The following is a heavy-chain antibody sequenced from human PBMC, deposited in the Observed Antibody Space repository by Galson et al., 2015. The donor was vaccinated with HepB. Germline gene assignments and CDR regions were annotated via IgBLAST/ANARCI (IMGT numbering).Heavy chain of an antibody. V-gene: IGHV1-69*04. D-gene: IGHD3-3*01. CDR2: IIPILGIA. CDR3: ARDEGQGYYDFWSGYWD. J-gene: IGHJ4*02. CDR1: GGTFSSYT. Sequence: SVKVSCKASGGTFSSYTISWVRQAPGQGLEWMGRIIPILGIANYAQKFQGRVTITADKSTSTAYMELSSLRSEDTPVYYCARDEGQGYYDFWSGYWDWGQGTLVTASS.